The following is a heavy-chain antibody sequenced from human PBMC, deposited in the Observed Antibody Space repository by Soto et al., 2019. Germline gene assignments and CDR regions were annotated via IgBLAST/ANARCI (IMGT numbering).Heavy chain of an antibody. CDR3: ARGYYGSGSYSIDY. CDR2: INHSGST. CDR1: GGSFSGYY. J-gene: IGHJ4*02. V-gene: IGHV4-34*01. Sequence: SETLSLTCAVYGGSFSGYYWSWIRQPPGKGLEWIGEINHSGSTNYNPSLKSRVTISVDTSKNQFSLKLSSVTAADTAVYYCARGYYGSGSYSIDYWDQGTLVTVSS. D-gene: IGHD3-10*01.